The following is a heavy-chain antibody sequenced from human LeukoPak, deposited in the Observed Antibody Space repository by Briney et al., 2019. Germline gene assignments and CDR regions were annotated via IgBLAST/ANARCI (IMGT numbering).Heavy chain of an antibody. CDR2: IWYDGVKK. V-gene: IGHV3-33*01. CDR1: VFTSSSYG. D-gene: IGHD2-2*01. CDR3: ARVRFCRSSRCYGYVDE. Sequence: GGSLRLSCAASVFTSSSYGMLWVRQAPGKGLEWVALIWYDGVKKHYADSVKGRFTISRDNSKNTLYPQMNSLRPEDTAMYYCARVRFCRSSRCYGYVDEWGQGTLVTVSS. J-gene: IGHJ4*02.